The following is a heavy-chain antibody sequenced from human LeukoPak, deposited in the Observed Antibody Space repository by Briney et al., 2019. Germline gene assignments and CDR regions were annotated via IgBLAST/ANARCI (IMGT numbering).Heavy chain of an antibody. J-gene: IGHJ4*02. V-gene: IGHV4-34*01. CDR3: ARVDCSDDVCHSNFAY. CDR1: GGSFSGYY. D-gene: IGHD2-8*01. Sequence: KTSETLSLTCAVYGGSFSGYYWSWVRQPPGKELEWIGDIYHSGATNYNPSLRSRVIMSVDTSKNQFSLKLSSVTAADTAVYYCARVDCSDDVCHSNFAYWSQGTLVIVSS. CDR2: IYHSGAT.